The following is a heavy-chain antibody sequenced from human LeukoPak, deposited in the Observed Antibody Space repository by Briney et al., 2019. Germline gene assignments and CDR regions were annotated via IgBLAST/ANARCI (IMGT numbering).Heavy chain of an antibody. J-gene: IGHJ4*02. CDR1: GFTFSSYG. CDR3: ARDGGSGVLNPFDY. D-gene: IGHD3-10*01. CDR2: IWYDGSNK. Sequence: PGRSLRLSCAASGFTFSSYGMHWVRQAPGEGLEWVAVIWYDGSNKYYADSVKGRFTISRDNSKNTLYLQMNSLRAEDTAVYYCARDGGSGVLNPFDYWGQGTLVTVSS. V-gene: IGHV3-33*01.